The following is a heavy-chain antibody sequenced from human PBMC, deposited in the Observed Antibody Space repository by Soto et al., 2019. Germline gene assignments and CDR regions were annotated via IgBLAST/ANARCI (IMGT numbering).Heavy chain of an antibody. V-gene: IGHV3-21*01. CDR1: GLTFSSYS. CDR2: ISSSSSYI. J-gene: IGHJ5*02. Sequence: PGGSLRLSCAASGLTFSSYSMNWVRQAPGKGLEWVSSISSSSSYIYYADSVKGRFTISRDNAKNSLYLQMNSLRAEDTAVYYCAREAPLNWFDPWGQGTLVTVSS. CDR3: AREAPLNWFDP.